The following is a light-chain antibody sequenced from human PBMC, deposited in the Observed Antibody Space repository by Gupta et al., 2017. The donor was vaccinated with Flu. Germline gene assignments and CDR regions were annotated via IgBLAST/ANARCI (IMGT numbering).Light chain of an antibody. CDR1: QNIHYW. CDR2: EAS. J-gene: IGKJ1*01. CDR3: QQKMFYPLT. Sequence: PSALTASVGDRVTITCRASQNIHYWLAWYQQKPGEVPKLLVFEASTQDTGVPSRFRGSGSGTDFTLTINSRQPDDFATYYCQQKMFYPLTFGQGTKVEAK. V-gene: IGKV1-5*03.